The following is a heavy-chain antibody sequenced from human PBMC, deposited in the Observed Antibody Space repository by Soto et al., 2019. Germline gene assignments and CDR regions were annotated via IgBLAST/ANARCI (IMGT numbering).Heavy chain of an antibody. J-gene: IGHJ4*02. D-gene: IGHD6-13*01. V-gene: IGHV1-18*01. CDR3: ARAPQTAAPGTVDY. CDR2: ISPYNGNT. CDR1: GYTFANFG. Sequence: ASVKVSCKXSGYTFANFGVLWVRQAPGQGLEWMGWISPYNGNTQYEQKLQGRVTLTTDTSTSTAYMEVRSLRSDDTAVYYCARAPQTAAPGTVDYWGQGTLVTVSS.